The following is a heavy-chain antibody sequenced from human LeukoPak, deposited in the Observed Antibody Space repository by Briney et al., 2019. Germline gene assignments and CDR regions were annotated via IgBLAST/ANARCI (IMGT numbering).Heavy chain of an antibody. D-gene: IGHD3-22*01. J-gene: IGHJ4*02. Sequence: SETLSLTCTVSGGSISSSSYYWGWIRQPPGKGLEWIGSVYYSGSPYYNPSLKSRVTISVDTSKNQFYLKLSSVTAADTAVYYCAGGKYYYDSSGYEFDYWGQGTLVTVSS. CDR3: AGGKYYYDSSGYEFDY. CDR1: GGSISSSSYY. CDR2: VYYSGSP. V-gene: IGHV4-39*07.